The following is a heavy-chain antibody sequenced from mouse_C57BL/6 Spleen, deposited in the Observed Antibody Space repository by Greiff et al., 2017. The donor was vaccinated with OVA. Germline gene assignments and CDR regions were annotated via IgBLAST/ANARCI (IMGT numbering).Heavy chain of an antibody. V-gene: IGHV1-69*01. J-gene: IGHJ3*01. CDR3: ARNSFAY. CDR2: IDPSDSYT. Sequence: VQLQQPGAELVMPGASVKLSCKASGYTFTSYWMHWVKQRPGQGLEWIGEIDPSDSYTNYNQKFKGKSTLTVDKSSSPAYMQLSSLTSEDSAVYYCARNSFAYWGQGTRVTVSA. CDR1: GYTFTSYW.